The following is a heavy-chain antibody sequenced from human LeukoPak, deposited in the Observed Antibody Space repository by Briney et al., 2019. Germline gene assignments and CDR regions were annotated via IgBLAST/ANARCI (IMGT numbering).Heavy chain of an antibody. J-gene: IGHJ3*02. CDR1: GGSISSYY. D-gene: IGHD3-3*01. CDR3: ARTRDDFWSGGSDFDI. CDR2: IYYSGST. Sequence: KPSETLSLTCTVSGGSISSYYWSWIRQPPGKGLEWIGYIYYSGSTNYNPSLKSRVTISVDTSKNQFSLKLSSVTAADTAVYYCARTRDDFWSGGSDFDIWGQGTMVTVSS. V-gene: IGHV4-59*08.